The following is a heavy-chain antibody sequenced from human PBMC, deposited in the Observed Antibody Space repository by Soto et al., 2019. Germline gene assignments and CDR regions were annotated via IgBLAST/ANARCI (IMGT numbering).Heavy chain of an antibody. CDR1: GGSISSSNYH. V-gene: IGHV4-39*01. Sequence: PSDTLSLTCTVSGGSISSSNYHWGWIRQPPGKGLEWIGSMYYSGSAYYNPSLKSRVTISVDTSKNQFSLKLSSVTAADTAVYYCARTYDGSGPNSGGYGFDIWGQGTMVT. CDR3: ARTYDGSGPNSGGYGFDI. D-gene: IGHD3-22*01. CDR2: MYYSGSA. J-gene: IGHJ3*02.